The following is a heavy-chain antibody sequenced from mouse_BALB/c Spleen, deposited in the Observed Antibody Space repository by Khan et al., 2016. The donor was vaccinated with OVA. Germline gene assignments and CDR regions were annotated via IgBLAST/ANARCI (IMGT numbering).Heavy chain of an antibody. CDR3: AREIYYDYAYYYAMDY. CDR1: GFSLTGYG. V-gene: IGHV2-6-7*01. D-gene: IGHD2-4*01. CDR2: IWGDGST. Sequence: VKLEESGPGLVAPSQSLSITCTVSGFSLTGYGVNWVRQPPGKGLEWLGMIWGDGSTDYNSALKSRLSISKDNSKSQVFLKMNSLHTSDTARYYCAREIYYDYAYYYAMDYWGQGTSVTVSS. J-gene: IGHJ4*01.